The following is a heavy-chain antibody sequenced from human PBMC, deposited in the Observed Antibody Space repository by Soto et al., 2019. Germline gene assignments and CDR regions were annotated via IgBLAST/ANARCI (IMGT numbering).Heavy chain of an antibody. Sequence: GWSLRLSCAASGFAFGACSMNWVRQAPGKGLEWVSYISSSTTKIYYADSVQGRFTISRDNAKNSLYLQMDSLRDEDTAVYYCARARSRGGDYYYYHGMDVWGQGTTVTVSS. D-gene: IGHD2-15*01. CDR1: GFAFGACS. CDR2: ISSSTTKI. J-gene: IGHJ6*02. V-gene: IGHV3-48*02. CDR3: ARARSRGGDYYYYHGMDV.